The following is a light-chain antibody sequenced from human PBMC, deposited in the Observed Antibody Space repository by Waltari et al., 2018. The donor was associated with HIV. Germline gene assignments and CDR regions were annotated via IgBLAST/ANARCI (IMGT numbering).Light chain of an antibody. CDR2: DVS. CDR1: SSDIGGYKF. Sequence: QSALTQPASVSGSPGQSITISCTGTSSDIGGYKFVSWYQQHPGKAPKLLIYDVSNRPSGVSALFSGSKSGNTASLTISGLQPEDEADYHCSSFTSRRILVFGGGTKLTL. V-gene: IGLV2-14*03. J-gene: IGLJ2*01. CDR3: SSFTSRRILV.